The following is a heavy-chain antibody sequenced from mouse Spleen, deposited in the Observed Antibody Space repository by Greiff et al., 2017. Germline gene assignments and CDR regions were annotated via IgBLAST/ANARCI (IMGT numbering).Heavy chain of an antibody. D-gene: IGHD2-14*01. J-gene: IGHJ3*01. CDR2: ILPGSGST. CDR3: ARGDYRYDRLAY. CDR1: GYTFSSYW. Sequence: VMLVESGAELMKPGASVKISCKATGYTFSSYWIEWVKQRPGHGLEWIGEILPGSGSTNYNEKFKGKATFTADTSSNTAYMQLSSLTSEDSAVYYCARGDYRYDRLAYWGQGTLVTVSA. V-gene: IGHV1-9*01.